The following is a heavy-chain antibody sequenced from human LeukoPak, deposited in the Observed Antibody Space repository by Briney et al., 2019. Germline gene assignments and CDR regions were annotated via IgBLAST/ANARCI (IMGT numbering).Heavy chain of an antibody. V-gene: IGHV3-48*04. CDR1: GFTLSTYT. CDR3: AARNYYDSSGYSDAFDI. Sequence: GGSLRLSCAASGFTLSTYTMNWVRQAPGKGLEWVSYISSSGSTIYYADSVKGRFTISRDNAKNSLYLQMNSLRAEDTAVYYCAARNYYDSSGYSDAFDIWGQGTMVTVSS. D-gene: IGHD3-22*01. J-gene: IGHJ3*02. CDR2: ISSSGSTI.